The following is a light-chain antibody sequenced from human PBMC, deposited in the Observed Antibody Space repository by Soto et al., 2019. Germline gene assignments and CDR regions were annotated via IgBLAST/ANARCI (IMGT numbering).Light chain of an antibody. CDR1: QPISTY. J-gene: IGKJ4*01. Sequence: DIQMTQSPSSLSASAGESVTITCRASQPISTYLNCYQQRAGKAPKLLIYASSTLQSVVPSRFCSSGTGTDFTLTITSLQPEDFATYYCQQSYTTPLTFGGGTKLGIK. CDR3: QQSYTTPLT. V-gene: IGKV1-39*01. CDR2: ASS.